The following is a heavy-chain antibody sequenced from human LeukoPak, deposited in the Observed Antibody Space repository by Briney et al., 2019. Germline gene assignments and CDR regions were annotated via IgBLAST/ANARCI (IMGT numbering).Heavy chain of an antibody. Sequence: ASVKVSCKASGYTFTGYYMHWVRQAPGQGLEWMGWINPNSGGTNYAQKFQGRVTMTRDTSISTAYMELSRLRSDDTAVYYCAAVAGLGNAFDIWGQGTMVAVSS. CDR2: INPNSGGT. J-gene: IGHJ3*02. CDR3: AAVAGLGNAFDI. CDR1: GYTFTGYY. D-gene: IGHD6-19*01. V-gene: IGHV1-2*02.